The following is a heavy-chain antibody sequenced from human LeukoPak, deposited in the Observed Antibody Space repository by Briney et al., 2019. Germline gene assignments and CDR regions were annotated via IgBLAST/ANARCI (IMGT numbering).Heavy chain of an antibody. D-gene: IGHD5/OR15-5a*01. CDR1: GGTFSSYT. V-gene: IGHV1-69*13. Sequence: SVKVSCKASGGTFSSYTISWVRQAPGQGLEWMGGIIPIFGTANYAQKFQGRVTITADESTSTAYMELSSLRSEDTAVYYCARPRVSSASAPEYYYYMDVWGKGTTVTVSS. J-gene: IGHJ6*03. CDR3: ARPRVSSASAPEYYYYMDV. CDR2: IIPIFGTA.